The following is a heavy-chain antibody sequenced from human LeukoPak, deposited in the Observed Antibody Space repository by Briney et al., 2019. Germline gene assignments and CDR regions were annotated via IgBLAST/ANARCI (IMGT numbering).Heavy chain of an antibody. CDR3: AKAYVVDY. CDR1: GFTFNNQD. Sequence: GGSLRLSCAASGFTFNNQDMSWVRQAPGKGPEWVSGISNSGFHTFYADSVKGRFTISRDNSKNTLYLQMNTLRAEDTAVYYCAKAYVVDYWGQGTLVTVSS. J-gene: IGHJ4*02. D-gene: IGHD3-16*01. V-gene: IGHV3-23*01. CDR2: ISNSGFHT.